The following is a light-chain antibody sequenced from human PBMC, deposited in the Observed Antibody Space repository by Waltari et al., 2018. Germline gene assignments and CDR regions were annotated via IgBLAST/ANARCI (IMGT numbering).Light chain of an antibody. CDR3: QSYDTSLREMV. J-gene: IGLJ3*02. CDR1: NSNIGAGSY. Sequence: QSVLTRPPSASGAPGQTVTISCTGSNSNIGAGSYVHWYQHLPGRAPKLLIDRDYNRPAGVPGRISGSKSGNSASLAITGLQADDEGDYYCQSYDTSLREMVFGGGTRLTVL. CDR2: RDY. V-gene: IGLV1-40*01.